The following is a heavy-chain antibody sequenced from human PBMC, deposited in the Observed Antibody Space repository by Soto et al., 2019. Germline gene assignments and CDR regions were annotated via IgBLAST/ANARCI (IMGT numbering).Heavy chain of an antibody. Sequence: ASVKVSCKASGYTFTTYAMHWVRQAPGQRLEWMGWINAGNGNTKYSQKFQGRVTITRDTSASTAYMELSSLRSEDTAVYYCAYWTKDVPTNRCGYFDYWGQGTLVTVSS. D-gene: IGHD1-1*01. CDR1: GYTFTTYA. CDR2: INAGNGNT. V-gene: IGHV1-3*01. J-gene: IGHJ4*02. CDR3: AYWTKDVPTNRCGYFDY.